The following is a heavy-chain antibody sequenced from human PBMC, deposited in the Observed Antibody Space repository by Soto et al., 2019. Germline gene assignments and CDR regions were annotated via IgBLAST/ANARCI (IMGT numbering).Heavy chain of an antibody. J-gene: IGHJ4*02. CDR1: GYTFNSHE. D-gene: IGHD3-16*01. V-gene: IGHV3-48*03. Sequence: EVLLVESGGSSRQPGGSLRLSCVASGYTFNSHEMNWVRQAPGKGLEWISSISGSGTTNYAESVKGRFTISRDNAHKSLFLEMKDLRVEDTAVYYCARGGIHWGQGTLVTVSS. CDR3: ARGGIH. CDR2: ISGSGTT.